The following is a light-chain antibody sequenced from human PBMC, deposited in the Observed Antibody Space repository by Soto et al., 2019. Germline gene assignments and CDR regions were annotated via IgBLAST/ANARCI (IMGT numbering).Light chain of an antibody. CDR1: SSDVGSYNL. CDR3: CLYAGSSTPDVV. V-gene: IGLV2-23*02. CDR2: EVS. J-gene: IGLJ2*01. Sequence: QSALTQPASVSGSPGQSITISCTGTSSDVGSYNLVSWYQQHPGKAPKLRIYEVSKRPSGVSNRFSGSKSGNTASLTISGLQAEDEADYDCCLYAGSSTPDVVFGGGTKLTV.